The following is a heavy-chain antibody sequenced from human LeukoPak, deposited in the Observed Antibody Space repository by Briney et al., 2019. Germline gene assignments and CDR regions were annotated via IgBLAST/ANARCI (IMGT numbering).Heavy chain of an antibody. V-gene: IGHV4-34*01. J-gene: IGHJ5*02. CDR3: AKVLATAAPGGFDP. Sequence: PSETLSLTCAVYGGSFSGYYWSWIRQPPGKGLEWIGEINHSGSTNYNPSLKSRVTISVDTSKNQFSLKLSSVTAADTAVYYCAKVLATAAPGGFDPWGQGTLVTVSS. D-gene: IGHD2-2*01. CDR1: GGSFSGYY. CDR2: INHSGST.